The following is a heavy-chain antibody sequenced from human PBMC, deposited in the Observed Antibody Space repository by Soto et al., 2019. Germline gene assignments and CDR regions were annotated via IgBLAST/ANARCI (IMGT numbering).Heavy chain of an antibody. D-gene: IGHD3-22*01. CDR1: GFTFSSYA. V-gene: IGHV3-30-3*01. Sequence: QVQLVESGGGVVQPGRSLRLSCAASGFTFSSYAMHWVRQAPGKGLEWVAVISYDGSNKYYADSVKGRFTISRDNSKNTLYLQMNSLRAEDTAVYYCARGREGSSVWTADYFDYWGQGTLVTVSS. CDR2: ISYDGSNK. CDR3: ARGREGSSVWTADYFDY. J-gene: IGHJ4*02.